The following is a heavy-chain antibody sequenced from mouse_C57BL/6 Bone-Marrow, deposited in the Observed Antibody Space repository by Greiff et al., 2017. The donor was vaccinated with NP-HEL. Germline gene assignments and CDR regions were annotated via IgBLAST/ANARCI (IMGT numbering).Heavy chain of an antibody. Sequence: QVHVKQSGAELAKPGASVKLSCKASGYTFTSYWMHWVKQRPGQGLEWIGYINPSSGYTKYNQKFKDKATLTADKSSSTAYMQLSSLTYEDSAVYYCARSPIYDGYYSYFYYWGQGTTLTVSS. D-gene: IGHD2-3*01. CDR1: GYTFTSYW. J-gene: IGHJ2*01. CDR2: INPSSGYT. V-gene: IGHV1-7*01. CDR3: ARSPIYDGYYSYFYY.